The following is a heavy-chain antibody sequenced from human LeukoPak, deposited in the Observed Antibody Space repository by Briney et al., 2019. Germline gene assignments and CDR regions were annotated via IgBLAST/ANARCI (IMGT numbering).Heavy chain of an antibody. D-gene: IGHD6-6*01. J-gene: IGHJ4*02. CDR1: GGSISSSRYY. CDR3: ARRPGSSSGANFDY. V-gene: IGHV4-39*01. CDR2: IYYSGST. Sequence: SETLSLTCTVSGGSISSSRYYCGWIRQPPGKGLEWIGSIYYSGSTYYNPSLKSRVTISVDTPKNQFSLKLSSVTAADTAVYYCARRPGSSSGANFDYWGQGTLVTVSS.